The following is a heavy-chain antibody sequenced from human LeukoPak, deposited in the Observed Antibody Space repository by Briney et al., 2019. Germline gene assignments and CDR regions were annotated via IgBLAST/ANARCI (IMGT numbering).Heavy chain of an antibody. V-gene: IGHV4-59*08. J-gene: IGHJ5*02. CDR1: GGSISSYY. CDR2: IYYSGST. CDR3: ARRRSAYNWFDP. Sequence: SETLSFTCTVSGGSISSYYWSWIRQPPGKGLEWIGYIYYSGSTNYNPSLKSRVTISVDTSKNQFSLKVTSVTAADTAVYYCARRRSAYNWFDPWGQGTLVTVSS.